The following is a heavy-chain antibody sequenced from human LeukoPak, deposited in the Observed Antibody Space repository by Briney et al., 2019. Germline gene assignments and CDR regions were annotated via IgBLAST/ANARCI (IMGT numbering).Heavy chain of an antibody. V-gene: IGHV1-2*02. Sequence: ASVTVSFKASGYTFTGYYMHWVRQAPGQGGEWMGWINPNSGGTNYAQKFQGRVTITRHTSISTAYMELSRLRSDDTAVYFCARGHYTGPRDYWGQGTLVTVSS. CDR2: INPNSGGT. CDR1: GYTFTGYY. D-gene: IGHD3-10*01. CDR3: ARGHYTGPRDY. J-gene: IGHJ4*02.